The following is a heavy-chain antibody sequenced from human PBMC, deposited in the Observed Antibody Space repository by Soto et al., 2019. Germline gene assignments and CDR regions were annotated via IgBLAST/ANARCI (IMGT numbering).Heavy chain of an antibody. D-gene: IGHD3-9*01. CDR2: ISGSGGST. J-gene: IGHJ4*02. V-gene: IGHV3-23*01. Sequence: GGSLRLSCAASGFTFSSYAMCWVRQAPGKGLEWVSAISGSGGSTYYADSVKGRFTIYRDNSKNTLYLQMNSLRAEDTAVYYCAKALGLRYFDWGEPTNVYWCQGTLVTVSS. CDR1: GFTFSSYA. CDR3: AKALGLRYFDWGEPTNVY.